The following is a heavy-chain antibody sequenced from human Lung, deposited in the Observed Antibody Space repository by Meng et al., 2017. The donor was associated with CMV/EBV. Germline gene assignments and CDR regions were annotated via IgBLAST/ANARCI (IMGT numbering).Heavy chain of an antibody. D-gene: IGHD2/OR15-2a*01. V-gene: IGHV1-2*02. Sequence: SGAGVKDQLVTGTVACKRTRYNFLAPDLHGVRQSPGQGLEYMVGSNPHSDPTIFAQRFQGMVTMTSNTSINSAYMELSSLRSDDTAIYYGATLEGPVRSTSGSAPDFWGQGTLVTVSS. J-gene: IGHJ4*02. CDR1: RYNFLAPD. CDR3: ATLEGPVRSTSGSAPDF. CDR2: SNPHSDPT.